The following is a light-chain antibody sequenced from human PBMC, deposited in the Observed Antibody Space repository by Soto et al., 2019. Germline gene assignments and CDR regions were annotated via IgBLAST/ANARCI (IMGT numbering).Light chain of an antibody. Sequence: IQITQSPSSLSASIGDRVTITCQASQNITNNLSWYQQKPGKAPNLLIYHASKLAKGVTSRFSGSGSGTDFYFIITSLQRSDLATHPCQQYYGLPPMTVAQGTRLEIK. J-gene: IGKJ5*01. CDR2: HAS. CDR1: QNITNN. CDR3: QQYYGLPPMT. V-gene: IGKV1-33*01.